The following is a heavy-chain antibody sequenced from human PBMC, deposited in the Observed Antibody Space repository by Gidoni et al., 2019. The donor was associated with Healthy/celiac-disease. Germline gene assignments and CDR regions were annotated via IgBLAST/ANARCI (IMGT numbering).Heavy chain of an antibody. J-gene: IGHJ3*02. V-gene: IGHV3-49*05. CDR2: IRSKAYGETT. CDR3: TMYPPMRKAPSVRPNAFDI. CDR1: GFTFGAYA. D-gene: IGHD2-2*01. Sequence: EVQLVESGGGLVKPGRSLRLSCTASGFTFGAYAMSWFRQAPGKGLEWVGFIRSKAYGETTEYAASVKGRFTISRDDSKSIAYLQMNSLKTEDTAVYYCTMYPPMRKAPSVRPNAFDIWGQGTMVTVSS.